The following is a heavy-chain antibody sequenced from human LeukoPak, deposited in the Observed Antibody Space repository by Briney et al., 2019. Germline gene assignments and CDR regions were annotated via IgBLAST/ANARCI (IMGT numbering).Heavy chain of an antibody. CDR2: ISGGGSYI. D-gene: IGHD5-12*01. CDR1: GFTFSSYS. Sequence: PGGSLRLSCAASGFTFSSYSMNWVRHAPGKGLEWVSSISGGGSYIFYADSLKGRFTISRDNAKNSLYLQMNSLRVEDTAGYYCARGGNIVATISASWGQGTLVTVSS. CDR3: ARGGNIVATISAS. J-gene: IGHJ5*02. V-gene: IGHV3-21*06.